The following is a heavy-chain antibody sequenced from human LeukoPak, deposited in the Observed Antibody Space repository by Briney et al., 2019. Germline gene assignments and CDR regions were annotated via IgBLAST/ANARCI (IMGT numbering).Heavy chain of an antibody. D-gene: IGHD3-3*01. CDR3: AREVSDDFWSGYYATTHFYCYYYMDV. Sequence: PGGSLRLSRAASGFTFSSYAMHWVRQAPGKGLEWVAVISYDGSNKYYADSVKGRFTISRDNSKNTLYLQMNSLRAEDTGVYYCAREVSDDFWSGYYATTHFYCYYYMDVWGKGTTVTVSS. CDR1: GFTFSSYA. J-gene: IGHJ6*03. CDR2: ISYDGSNK. V-gene: IGHV3-30*04.